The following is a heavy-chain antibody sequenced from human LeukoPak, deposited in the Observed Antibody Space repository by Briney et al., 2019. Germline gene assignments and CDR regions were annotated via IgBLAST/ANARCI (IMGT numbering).Heavy chain of an antibody. Sequence: GGSLRLSCAASGFTASSNYMSWVRQAPGKGLEWVSSISSSSSYIYYADSVRGRFTISRDNAKNSLYLQMNSLRAEDTAVYYCARGGPVAGDYWGQGTLVTVSS. V-gene: IGHV3-21*01. D-gene: IGHD6-19*01. J-gene: IGHJ4*02. CDR1: GFTASSNY. CDR2: ISSSSSYI. CDR3: ARGGPVAGDY.